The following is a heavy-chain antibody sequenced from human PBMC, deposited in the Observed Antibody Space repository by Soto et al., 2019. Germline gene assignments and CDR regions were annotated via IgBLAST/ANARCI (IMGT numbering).Heavy chain of an antibody. CDR1: GGSINTYY. J-gene: IGHJ4*02. V-gene: IGHV4-59*01. CDR2: VDYSGNS. Sequence: ETLSLPCTASGGSINTYYWSWIRQPPGKGLEWIGYVDYSGNSDSSPSLKSRVTISIDTSKKQVSLKLISGPGADTAVYYCARNWFSVAGRFHFDYWGQGIPVTVSS. CDR3: ARNWFSVAGRFHFDY. D-gene: IGHD6-19*01.